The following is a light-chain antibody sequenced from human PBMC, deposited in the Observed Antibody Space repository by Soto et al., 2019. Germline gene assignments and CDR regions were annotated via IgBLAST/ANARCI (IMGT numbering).Light chain of an antibody. J-gene: IGLJ1*01. Sequence: QSVLTQPVSVSGSPGQSITISCTGTSSDVGGYNYVSWYQHHPGKAPKLMIYDVSNRPSGVSNRFSGSKSGNTASLTISGLQPEDEADYYCSSYTTSNTRQKVLGTGTKVT. CDR1: SSDVGGYNY. CDR3: SSYTTSNTRQKV. CDR2: DVS. V-gene: IGLV2-14*03.